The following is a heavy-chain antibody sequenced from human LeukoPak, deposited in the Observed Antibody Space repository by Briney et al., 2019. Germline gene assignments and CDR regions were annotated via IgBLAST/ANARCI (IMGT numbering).Heavy chain of an antibody. J-gene: IGHJ4*02. V-gene: IGHV3-33*01. D-gene: IGHD3-16*01. CDR2: IWYDGSRR. Sequence: GGSLRLSCAASRFTFSDYGMHWVRQAPGMGLEWVAVIWYDGSRRYYADSVKGRFTISRDNSKNTLYLQMNSLRAEDTAVYYCARDTTFKNWGQGTLVTVSS. CDR1: RFTFSDYG. CDR3: ARDTTFKN.